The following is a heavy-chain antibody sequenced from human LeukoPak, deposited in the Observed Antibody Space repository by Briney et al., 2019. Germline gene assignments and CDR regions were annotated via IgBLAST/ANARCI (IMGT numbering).Heavy chain of an antibody. D-gene: IGHD3-10*01. V-gene: IGHV3-23*01. Sequence: GGSLRLSCAASGFTFSTYAMSWARQAPGKGLEWVSAITGSADRTHYADSVKGRFTISRDNSKNIVYLQMNSLRAKDTAVYFCARPPVVVLNPFHYWGQGTLVTVSS. J-gene: IGHJ4*02. CDR3: ARPPVVVLNPFHY. CDR1: GFTFSTYA. CDR2: ITGSADRT.